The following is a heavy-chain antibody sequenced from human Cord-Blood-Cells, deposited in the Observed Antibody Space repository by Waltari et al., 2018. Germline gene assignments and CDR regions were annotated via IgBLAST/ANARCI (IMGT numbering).Heavy chain of an antibody. J-gene: IGHJ4*02. CDR2: IIPIFGTA. D-gene: IGHD7-27*01. Sequence: QVQLVQSGAAVKKPGSSVKVSCKASGGTFSSYAISWVRQAPGQGLEWMGGIIPIFGTANYAQKFQGRVTITADESTSTAYMELSSLRSEDTAVYYCASPLSTGELTGDVFDYWGQGTLVTVSS. CDR3: ASPLSTGELTGDVFDY. V-gene: IGHV1-69*01. CDR1: GGTFSSYA.